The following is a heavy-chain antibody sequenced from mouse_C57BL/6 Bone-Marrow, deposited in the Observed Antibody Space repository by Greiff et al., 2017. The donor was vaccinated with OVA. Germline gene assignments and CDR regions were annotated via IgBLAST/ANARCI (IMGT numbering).Heavy chain of an antibody. D-gene: IGHD1-1*01. CDR3: TTFYYYGSSSYAMDY. Sequence: VQLQQSGAELVRPGASVKLSCTASGFNIQDDYMHWVKQRPEQGLEGIGWIDPENGDTEYASQFQGQATITAATSSNTAYLQLSSLASEDTAVYYCTTFYYYGSSSYAMDYWGQGTSVTVSS. CDR2: IDPENGDT. J-gene: IGHJ4*01. CDR1: GFNIQDDY. V-gene: IGHV14-4*01.